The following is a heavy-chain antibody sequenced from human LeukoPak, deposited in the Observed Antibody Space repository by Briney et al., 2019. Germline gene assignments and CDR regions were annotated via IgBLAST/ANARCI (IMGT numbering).Heavy chain of an antibody. CDR3: ARDEPLGYCSSTSCPGPFVY. J-gene: IGHJ4*02. CDR1: GFTFSSYW. D-gene: IGHD2-2*01. Sequence: GGSPRLSCAASGFTFSSYWMGWVRQAPGKGLEWVANIKQDGSEKYFVDSVKGRFTISRDNAKNSLYLQMNSLRAEDTAVYYCARDEPLGYCSSTSCPGPFVYWGQGTLVTVSS. V-gene: IGHV3-7*01. CDR2: IKQDGSEK.